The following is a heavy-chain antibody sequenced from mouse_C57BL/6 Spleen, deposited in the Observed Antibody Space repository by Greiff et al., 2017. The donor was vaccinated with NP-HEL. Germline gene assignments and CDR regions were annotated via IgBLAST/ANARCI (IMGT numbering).Heavy chain of an antibody. D-gene: IGHD1-1*01. Sequence: VQRVESGAELAKPGASVKLSCKASGYTFTSYWMHWVKQRPGQGLEWIGYINPSSGYTKYNQKFKDKATLTADKSSSTAYMQLSSLTYEDSAVYYCARKAVYDYYAMDYWGQGTSVTVSS. CDR3: ARKAVYDYYAMDY. CDR2: INPSSGYT. CDR1: GYTFTSYW. V-gene: IGHV1-7*01. J-gene: IGHJ4*01.